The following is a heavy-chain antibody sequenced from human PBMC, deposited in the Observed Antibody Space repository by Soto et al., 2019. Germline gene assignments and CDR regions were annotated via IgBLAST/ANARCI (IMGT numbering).Heavy chain of an antibody. D-gene: IGHD4-17*01. CDR3: ARGGTVTTELDYFGY. CDR1: GGSISSYY. Sequence: PSETLSLTCTVSGGSISSYYWSWIRQPPGKGLEWIGYIYYSGSTNYNPSLKSRVTISVDTSKNQFSLKLSSVTAADTAVYYCARGGTVTTELDYFGYWGQGTLVIVSS. CDR2: IYYSGST. J-gene: IGHJ4*02. V-gene: IGHV4-59*01.